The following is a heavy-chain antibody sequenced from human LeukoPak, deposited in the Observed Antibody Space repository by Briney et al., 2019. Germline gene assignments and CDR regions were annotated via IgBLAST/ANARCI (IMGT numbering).Heavy chain of an antibody. J-gene: IGHJ4*02. D-gene: IGHD1-26*01. CDR2: IYYSGST. CDR1: GGSISSYY. Sequence: SETLSLTCTVSGGSISSYYWSWIRQPPGKGLEWIGYIYYSGSTNYNPSLKSRVTISVDTSKNQFSLRLSSVTAADTAVYYCARGAWYFDYWGQGTLVTVSS. V-gene: IGHV4-59*01. CDR3: ARGAWYFDY.